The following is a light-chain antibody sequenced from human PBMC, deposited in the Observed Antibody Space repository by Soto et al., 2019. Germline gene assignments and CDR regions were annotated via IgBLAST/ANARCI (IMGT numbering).Light chain of an antibody. CDR3: LQHNSCPPT. Sequence: DLQMTQSPSSLSASVGDRVTITCRASQGIGNDLGWFQQKPGKAPKRLIFDTSHLRSGVPSRFSGSGSGTEFTLTITSLQPEDFATYYCLQHNSCPPTFGQGTKVEMK. J-gene: IGKJ1*01. CDR1: QGIGND. CDR2: DTS. V-gene: IGKV1-17*01.